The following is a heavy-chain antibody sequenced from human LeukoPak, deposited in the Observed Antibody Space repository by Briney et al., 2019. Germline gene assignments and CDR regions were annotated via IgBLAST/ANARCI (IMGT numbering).Heavy chain of an antibody. J-gene: IGHJ4*02. D-gene: IGHD7-27*01. V-gene: IGHV4-34*01. Sequence: SETLSLTCAVYGGSFSGYYWSWIRQPPGKGLEWIGEINHSGSTNYNPSLKSRVTISVDTSKNQFSLKLSSVTAADTAVYYCASHPNRGAPFDYWGQGTLVTVSS. CDR1: GGSFSGYY. CDR2: INHSGST. CDR3: ASHPNRGAPFDY.